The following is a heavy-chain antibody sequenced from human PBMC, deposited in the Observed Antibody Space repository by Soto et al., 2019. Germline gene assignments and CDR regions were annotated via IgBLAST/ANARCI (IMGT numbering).Heavy chain of an antibody. CDR3: ASHSGAPFDE. J-gene: IGHJ4*02. V-gene: IGHV1-18*04. Sequence: EASVKVSCKASGYTFTSYGISWVRQAPGQGLEWMGWMSAYNGNKNYAQKLQGRVTMTTDTSTSTAYLELRSLRSDDTAVDYIASHSGAPFDECGQGSLVTVAP. CDR2: MSAYNGNK. D-gene: IGHD1-1*01. CDR1: GYTFTSYG.